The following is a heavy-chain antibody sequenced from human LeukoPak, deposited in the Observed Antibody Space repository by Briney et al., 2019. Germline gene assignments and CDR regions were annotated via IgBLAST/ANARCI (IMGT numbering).Heavy chain of an antibody. V-gene: IGHV3-11*04. CDR1: GFSFSDYY. J-gene: IGHJ4*02. CDR2: ISSRGTTI. D-gene: IGHD3-22*01. CDR3: ARDQDSSGPLVF. Sequence: GGSLRLSCAASGFSFSDYYVSWIRQAPGKGLECVSYISSRGTTIYYADSVKGRFTISRDNAKNSLYLQMNSLRAEDTAVYYCARDQDSSGPLVFWGQGTLVTVSS.